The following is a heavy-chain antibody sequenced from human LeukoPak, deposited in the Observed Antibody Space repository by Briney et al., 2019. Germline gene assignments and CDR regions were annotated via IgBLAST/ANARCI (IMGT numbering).Heavy chain of an antibody. Sequence: ASVKVSCKASGYTFTSYDINCVRQTPGQGLEWMGWMNPNSGNTGYAQKFQGRVTITRNTSISTAYMELSSLRSEDTAVYYCARSLGYCSSTSCYSLDPWGQGTLVTVSS. V-gene: IGHV1-8*03. CDR1: GYTFTSYD. CDR3: ARSLGYCSSTSCYSLDP. J-gene: IGHJ5*02. CDR2: MNPNSGNT. D-gene: IGHD2-2*01.